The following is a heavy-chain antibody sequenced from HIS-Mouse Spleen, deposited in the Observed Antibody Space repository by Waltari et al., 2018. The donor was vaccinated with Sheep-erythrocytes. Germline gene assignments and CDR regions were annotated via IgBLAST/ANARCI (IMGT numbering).Heavy chain of an antibody. V-gene: IGHV3-30-3*01. CDR2: ISYDESNE. D-gene: IGHD3-22*01. CDR3: ARERATGDYDSSGYYDI. CDR1: GFTFSSYA. Sequence: QVQLVESGGGVVQPGRSLRLSCAASGFTFSSYAMHWVRQAPGKGLEWVAVISYDESNEYYATTVKGRFTISRDNSKNTLYLQMNSLGAEDTAVYYCARERATGDYDSSGYYDIWGQGTMVTVSS. J-gene: IGHJ3*02.